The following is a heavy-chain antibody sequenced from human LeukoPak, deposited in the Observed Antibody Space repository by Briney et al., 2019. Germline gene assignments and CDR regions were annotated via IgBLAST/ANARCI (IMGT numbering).Heavy chain of an antibody. V-gene: IGHV1-69*04. D-gene: IGHD6-19*01. CDR1: GGTFSSYA. J-gene: IGHJ4*02. CDR2: IIPILNIA. CDR3: ARDPGIAVAGGSPFDS. Sequence: GASVKVSCKASGGTFSSYAISWVRQAPGQGLEWMGRIIPILNIAHYAQKFQGRVTITADKSTSTAYMELSSLRSEDTAVYFCARDPGIAVAGGSPFDSWGQGTLVTGAS.